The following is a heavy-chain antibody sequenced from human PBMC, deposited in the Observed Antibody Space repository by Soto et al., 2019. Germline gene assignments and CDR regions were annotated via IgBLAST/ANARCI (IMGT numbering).Heavy chain of an antibody. D-gene: IGHD3-10*01. J-gene: IGHJ4*02. CDR3: ARALTSVTGSGSYYIYYFDY. CDR1: GGSISSGGYY. V-gene: IGHV4-31*03. Sequence: SETLSLTCTVSGGSISSGGYYWSWIRQHPGKGLEWIGYIYYSGSTYYNPSLKSRVTISVDTSKNQFSLKLSSVTAADTAVYYCARALTSVTGSGSYYIYYFDYWGQGTLVTVSS. CDR2: IYYSGST.